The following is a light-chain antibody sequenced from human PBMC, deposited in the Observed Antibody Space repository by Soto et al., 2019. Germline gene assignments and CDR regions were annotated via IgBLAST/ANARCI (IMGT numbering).Light chain of an antibody. Sequence: QAVVTQPPSASGTPGQRVTISCSGSSSNIGTNDVFWYHQLPGTAPKLLIYRNNQRPSGVPDRFSGSKSGTSASLAISGLRSEDEADYYCAAWDDSLSGVVFGGGTKLTVL. CDR2: RNN. V-gene: IGLV1-47*01. J-gene: IGLJ2*01. CDR1: SSNIGTND. CDR3: AAWDDSLSGVV.